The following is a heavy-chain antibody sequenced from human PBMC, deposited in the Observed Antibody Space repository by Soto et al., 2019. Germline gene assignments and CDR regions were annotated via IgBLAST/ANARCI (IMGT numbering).Heavy chain of an antibody. V-gene: IGHV4-34*01. CDR3: ARGRTGSYFFSHPLDY. J-gene: IGHJ4*02. Sequence: TCAVYGGSFSGYSWSWIRQPPGKGLEWIGEINHSGSTNYNPSLKSRVTISVDTSKNQFSLKLSSVTAADTAVYYCARGRTGSYFFSHPLDYWGQGTLLTVFS. CDR2: INHSGST. CDR1: GGSFSGYS. D-gene: IGHD1-26*01.